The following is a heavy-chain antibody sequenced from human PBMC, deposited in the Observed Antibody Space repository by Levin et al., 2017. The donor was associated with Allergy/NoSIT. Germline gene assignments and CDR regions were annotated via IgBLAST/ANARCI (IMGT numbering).Heavy chain of an antibody. CDR2: ISSSSSYI. CDR1: GFTFSSYS. CDR3: ARDYYYGSGTRDYGMDV. D-gene: IGHD3-10*01. V-gene: IGHV3-21*01. Sequence: PGESLKISCAASGFTFSSYSMNWVRQAPGKGLEWVSCISSSSSYIYYADSVKGRFTISRDDAKNSLYLQMNSLRAEDTAVYYCARDYYYGSGTRDYGMDVWGQGTTVTVSS. J-gene: IGHJ6*02.